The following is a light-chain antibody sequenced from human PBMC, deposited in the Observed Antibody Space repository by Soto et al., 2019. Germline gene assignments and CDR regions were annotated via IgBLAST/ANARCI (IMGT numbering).Light chain of an antibody. J-gene: IGKJ2*01. CDR3: QQYNSDST. CDR1: QSISHY. V-gene: IGKV1-5*01. CDR2: DAS. Sequence: DIQMTQSPSSLSASVGDRVTISCRASQSISHYLAWYQQKPGKAPNLLIYDASTLEGGIPSRFSGSGSGTKFTLPLTSLQPDDFATYYCQQYNSDSTFGQGTKLGIK.